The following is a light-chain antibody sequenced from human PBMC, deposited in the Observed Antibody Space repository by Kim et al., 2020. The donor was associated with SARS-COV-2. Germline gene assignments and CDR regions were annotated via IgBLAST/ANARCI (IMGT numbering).Light chain of an antibody. Sequence: LGQKIRSTCQRDNLRSYSASWYQQKPRQAPVLVIFAKNNRPSGIPDRFSGSSSGNTASLTITGAQAEDEADYYCKSRDSSGNLLVFGGGTQLTVL. CDR3: KSRDSSGNLLV. CDR1: NLRSYS. V-gene: IGLV3-19*01. CDR2: AKN. J-gene: IGLJ2*01.